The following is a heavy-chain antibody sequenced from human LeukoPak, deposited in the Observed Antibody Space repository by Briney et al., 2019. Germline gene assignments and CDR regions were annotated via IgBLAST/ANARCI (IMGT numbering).Heavy chain of an antibody. V-gene: IGHV3-30-3*01. J-gene: IGHJ4*02. CDR1: GFTFSSYA. Sequence: GRSLRLSCAASGFTFSSYAMHWVRQAPGKGLEWVAVISYDGSNKYYADSVKGRFTISRDNSKNTLYLQMNSLRAEDTAVYYCARSYYDILTGYYLPFDYWGQGTLVTVSS. D-gene: IGHD3-9*01. CDR2: ISYDGSNK. CDR3: ARSYYDILTGYYLPFDY.